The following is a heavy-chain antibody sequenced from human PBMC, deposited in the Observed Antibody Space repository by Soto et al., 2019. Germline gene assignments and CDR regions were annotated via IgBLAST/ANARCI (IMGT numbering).Heavy chain of an antibody. J-gene: IGHJ4*02. Sequence: QVQLQESGPGLVKPSQTLSLTCTVSGGSISSGGYYWSWICQHPGKGLEWIGYIYYSGSTYYNPSLKSRVTISVDTSKNQFSLKLSSVTDADTAVYYCARGSEWLPFDYWGQGTLVTVSS. V-gene: IGHV4-31*03. D-gene: IGHD3-3*01. CDR2: IYYSGST. CDR1: GGSISSGGYY. CDR3: ARGSEWLPFDY.